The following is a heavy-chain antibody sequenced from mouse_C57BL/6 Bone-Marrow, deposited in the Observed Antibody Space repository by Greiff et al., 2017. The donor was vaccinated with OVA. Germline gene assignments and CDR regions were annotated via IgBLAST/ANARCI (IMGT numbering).Heavy chain of an antibody. D-gene: IGHD3-2*02. CDR2: IDPSDSET. J-gene: IGHJ3*01. CDR1: GYTFTSYW. Sequence: QVQLKQPGAELVRPGSSVKLSCKASGYTFTSYWMHWVKQRPIQGLEWIGNIDPSDSETHYNQKFKDKATLTVDKSSSTAYMQLSSLTSEDSAVYYCARGTAQAAWFAYWGQGTLVTVSA. V-gene: IGHV1-52*01. CDR3: ARGTAQAAWFAY.